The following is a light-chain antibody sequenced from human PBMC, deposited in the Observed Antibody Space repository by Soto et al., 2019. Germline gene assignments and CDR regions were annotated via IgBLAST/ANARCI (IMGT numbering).Light chain of an antibody. CDR2: DVT. J-gene: IGLJ2*01. CDR3: SSYTSSNTEV. V-gene: IGLV2-14*03. CDR1: SSDVGGYNS. Sequence: QSVLTQPASVSGSPGQSITISCTGTSSDVGGYNSVSWYQQHPGKAPKLIIYDVTYQPSGVSNRFSGSKSGNTASMTISGLQAEDEADYYCSSYTSSNTEVFGGGTKRTVL.